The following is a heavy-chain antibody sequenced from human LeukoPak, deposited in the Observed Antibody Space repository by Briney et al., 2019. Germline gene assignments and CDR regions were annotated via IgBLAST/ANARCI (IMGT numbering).Heavy chain of an antibody. Sequence: PSETLSLTCTVSGGSTSSYYWSWIRQPAGEGLEWIGRIYTSGSTNYNPSLKSRVTMSVDTSKNQFSLKLSSVTAADTAVYYCARISRSYGTYYYYGMDVWGQGTTVTVSS. D-gene: IGHD4-17*01. J-gene: IGHJ6*02. CDR3: ARISRSYGTYYYYGMDV. CDR1: GGSTSSYY. CDR2: IYTSGST. V-gene: IGHV4-4*07.